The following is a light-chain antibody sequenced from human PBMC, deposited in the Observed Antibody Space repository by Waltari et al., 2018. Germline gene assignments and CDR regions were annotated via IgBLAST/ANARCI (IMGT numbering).Light chain of an antibody. Sequence: DIFLTQSPGTLSLSPGEGATLSCRASQSISSVLAWYHQKPGQAPRRLIYDASTRATGIPDRFSGSGSGTDFSLTISRLEPEDFAVYYCQKYGTLPATFGQGTKVEIK. J-gene: IGKJ1*01. CDR3: QKYGTLPAT. CDR2: DAS. V-gene: IGKV3-20*01. CDR1: QSISSV.